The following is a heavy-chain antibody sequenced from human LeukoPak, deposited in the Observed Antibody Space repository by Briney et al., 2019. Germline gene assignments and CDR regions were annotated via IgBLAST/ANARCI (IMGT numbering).Heavy chain of an antibody. CDR3: ARYFSGGQFKWFDP. D-gene: IGHD1-26*01. J-gene: IGHJ5*02. Sequence: SETLSLTCAVSGDSISSGGYSWSWIRQPPGKDLEWIGYIYHGGSAYYSPSLKSRANISVDKSKNQFSLKLSSVTAADTAVYYCARYFSGGQFKWFDPWGQGTLVTVSS. CDR2: IYHGGSA. CDR1: GDSISSGGYS. V-gene: IGHV4-30-2*01.